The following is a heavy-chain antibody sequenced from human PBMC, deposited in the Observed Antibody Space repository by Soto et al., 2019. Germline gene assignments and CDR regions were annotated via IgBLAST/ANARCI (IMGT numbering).Heavy chain of an antibody. J-gene: IGHJ3*02. D-gene: IGHD3-3*01. CDR2: ISSSSTI. Sequence: GGSLRLSCAASGFTFSSYSMNWVRQAPGKGLEWVSYISSSSTIYYADSVKGRFTISRDNAKNSLYLQMNSLRDEDTAVYYCARDPTRFSPHAFDIWGQGTMVTVSS. CDR1: GFTFSSYS. V-gene: IGHV3-48*02. CDR3: ARDPTRFSPHAFDI.